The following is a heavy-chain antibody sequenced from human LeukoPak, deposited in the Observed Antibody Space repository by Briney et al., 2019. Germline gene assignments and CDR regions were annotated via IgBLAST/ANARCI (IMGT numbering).Heavy chain of an antibody. CDR1: GGSFSGYY. CDR3: ARFYYDSSGYYFDY. D-gene: IGHD3-22*01. Sequence: PSETLSLTCAVYGGSFSGYYWSWIRQPPGKGLEWIGEINHSGSTNYNPSLKSRVTISVDTSKNQFSLKRSSVTAADTAVYYCARFYYDSSGYYFDYWGQGTLVTVSS. V-gene: IGHV4-34*01. CDR2: INHSGST. J-gene: IGHJ4*02.